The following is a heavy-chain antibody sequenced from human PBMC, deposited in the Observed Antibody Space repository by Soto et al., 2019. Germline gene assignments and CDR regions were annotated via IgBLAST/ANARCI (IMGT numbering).Heavy chain of an antibody. J-gene: IGHJ5*02. CDR2: ISYSGSTI. Sequence: GGSLRLSCASSGFPFSSYCMNWVRQAPGKGLEWVSYISYSGSTIYYADSVKGRFTISRDNSKNTLYLQMNSLRAEDTAVYYCASGLSSISSWKRNWFDPWGQGTLVTVSS. V-gene: IGHV3-48*01. CDR3: ASGLSSISSWKRNWFDP. CDR1: GFPFSSYC. D-gene: IGHD6-6*01.